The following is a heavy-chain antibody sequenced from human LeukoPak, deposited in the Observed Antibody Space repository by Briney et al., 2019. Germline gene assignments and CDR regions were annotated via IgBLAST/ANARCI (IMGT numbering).Heavy chain of an antibody. D-gene: IGHD2-15*01. CDR3: ARHDAAGAQGGFFDY. CDR1: GYSFTSYW. Sequence: HGKSLRISCKGSGYSFTSYWISWVRQMRGKGLEWMGRIDPSDSYTNYSPSFRGHVTISADKSISTAYLQWSSLKASDTAMYYCARHDAAGAQGGFFDYWGQGTLVTVSS. CDR2: IDPSDSYT. J-gene: IGHJ4*02. V-gene: IGHV5-10-1*01.